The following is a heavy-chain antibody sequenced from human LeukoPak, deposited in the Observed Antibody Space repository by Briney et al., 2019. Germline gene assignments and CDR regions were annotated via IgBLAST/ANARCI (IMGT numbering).Heavy chain of an antibody. CDR2: IYYSGST. Sequence: SETLSLTCTVSGGSISSSSYYWGWIRQPPGKGLEWIGSIYYSGSTNYNPSLKSRVTISVDTSKNQFSLKLSSVTAADTAVYYCARQGRILWFGEEGWFDPWGQGTLVTVSS. V-gene: IGHV4-39*07. CDR1: GGSISSSSYY. J-gene: IGHJ5*02. CDR3: ARQGRILWFGEEGWFDP. D-gene: IGHD3-10*01.